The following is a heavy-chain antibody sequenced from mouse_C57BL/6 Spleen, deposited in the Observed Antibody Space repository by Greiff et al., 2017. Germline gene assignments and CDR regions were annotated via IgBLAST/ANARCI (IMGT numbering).Heavy chain of an antibody. J-gene: IGHJ2*01. V-gene: IGHV1-64*01. CDR3: ASGLGSYPYYFDY. CDR2: IHPNSGST. D-gene: IGHD1-1*02. CDR1: GYTFTSYW. Sequence: QVQLKQPGAELVKPGASVKLSCKASGYTFTSYWMHWVKQRPGQGLEWIGMIHPNSGSTNYNEKFKSKATLTVDKSSSTAYMQLSSLTSEDSAIYYCASGLGSYPYYFDYWGQGTTLTVSS.